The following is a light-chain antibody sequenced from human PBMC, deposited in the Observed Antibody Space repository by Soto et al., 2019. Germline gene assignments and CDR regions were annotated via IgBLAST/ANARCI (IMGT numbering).Light chain of an antibody. Sequence: QSVLTQPASVSGSPGQSITFSCTGTSSDVGAYNYVSWYQQLPGKAPKLIIYEVSNRPSGVSNRFSGSKSGNTAPLTISGLQPEDEADYYCSSYTYSNTLVFGGGTKVTVL. J-gene: IGLJ3*02. CDR1: SSDVGAYNY. CDR3: SSYTYSNTLV. CDR2: EVS. V-gene: IGLV2-14*01.